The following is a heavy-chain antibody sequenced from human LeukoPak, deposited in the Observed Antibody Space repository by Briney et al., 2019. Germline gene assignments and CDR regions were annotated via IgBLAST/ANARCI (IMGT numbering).Heavy chain of an antibody. CDR1: GGSFRGYY. V-gene: IGHV4-34*01. Sequence: SETLSLTCAVYGGSFRGYYWSWIRKPPGKGREWIGEINHIGSTNYNPSLKSRVTISVDTSKNQFSLKLSSVTAADTAVYYCARGMAYCGGDCPGYFQHWGQGTLVTVSS. J-gene: IGHJ1*01. D-gene: IGHD2-21*02. CDR3: ARGMAYCGGDCPGYFQH. CDR2: INHIGST.